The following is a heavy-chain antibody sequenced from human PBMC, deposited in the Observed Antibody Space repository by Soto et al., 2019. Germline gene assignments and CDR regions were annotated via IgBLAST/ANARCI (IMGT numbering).Heavy chain of an antibody. Sequence: EVQLAESGGGLVQPGGSLRLSCAASGFQFSSYEMNWVRQAPGKRLEWVAHISHSGATIFYTDSVKGRFTISRDNTNNSLSLQMNSLRADDTAIYYCARGAFWYTTSTTDDAFDVWGQGTVVTVSS. CDR2: ISHSGATI. CDR3: ARGAFWYTTSTTDDAFDV. D-gene: IGHD6-6*01. CDR1: GFQFSSYE. V-gene: IGHV3-48*03. J-gene: IGHJ3*01.